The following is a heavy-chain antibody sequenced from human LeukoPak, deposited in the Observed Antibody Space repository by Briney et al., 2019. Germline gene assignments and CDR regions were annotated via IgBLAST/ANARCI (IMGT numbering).Heavy chain of an antibody. CDR1: GFTFSSYE. CDR3: AREPVVTGNFDY. J-gene: IGHJ4*02. Sequence: GGSLRLSCAASGFTFSSYEMNWVRQAPGNGLDWVSYISSSGSTIYYADSVKGRFTISRDNAKNSLYLQMNGLRAEDTAVYYCAREPVVTGNFDYWGQGTLVTVSS. D-gene: IGHD4-23*01. V-gene: IGHV3-48*03. CDR2: ISSSGSTI.